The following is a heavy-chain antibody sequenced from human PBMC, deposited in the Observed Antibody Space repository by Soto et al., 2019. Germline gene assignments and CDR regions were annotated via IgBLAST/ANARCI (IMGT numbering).Heavy chain of an antibody. D-gene: IGHD3-22*01. Sequence: SETLSLTCTVSGASISGSTYYWGWVRQPPGKGLAWIGSIYYSGSTYYNPSPKSRVTMSVDSAKKQFSLKLSSVTATDTAIYYCARHVTGSGYYPADFDYWGQGTLVTVSS. J-gene: IGHJ4*02. CDR1: GASISGSTYY. CDR2: IYYSGST. V-gene: IGHV4-39*01. CDR3: ARHVTGSGYYPADFDY.